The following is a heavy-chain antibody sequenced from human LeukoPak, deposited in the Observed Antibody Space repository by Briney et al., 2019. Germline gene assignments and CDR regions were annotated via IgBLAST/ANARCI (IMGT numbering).Heavy chain of an antibody. J-gene: IGHJ4*02. Sequence: GGSLRLSCAASGFTFSSYSMNWVRQAPGKGLEWVSSISSRSSYIYYADSVKGRFTISRDNAKNSLYLQMNSLRAEDTAVYYCASDRTYCGGDCYPPYYFDYWGQGTLVTVSS. D-gene: IGHD2-21*02. CDR1: GFTFSSYS. CDR3: ASDRTYCGGDCYPPYYFDY. CDR2: ISSRSSYI. V-gene: IGHV3-21*01.